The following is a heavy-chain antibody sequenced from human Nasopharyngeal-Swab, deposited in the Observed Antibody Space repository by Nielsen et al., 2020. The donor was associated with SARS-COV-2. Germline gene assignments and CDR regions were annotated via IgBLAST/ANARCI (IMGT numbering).Heavy chain of an antibody. CDR2: IYYSGST. V-gene: IGHV4-31*03. J-gene: IGHJ5*02. Sequence: SETLPLTCTVSGGSISSGGYYWSWIRQHPGKGLEWIGYIYYSGSTYYNPSLKSRVTISVDTSKNQFSLKLSSVTAADTAVYYCARGGNSNRRRWFDPWGQGTLVTVSS. CDR3: ARGGNSNRRRWFDP. CDR1: GGSISSGGYY. D-gene: IGHD6-13*01.